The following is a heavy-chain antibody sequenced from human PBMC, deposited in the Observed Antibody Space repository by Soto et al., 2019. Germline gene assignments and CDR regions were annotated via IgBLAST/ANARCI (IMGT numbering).Heavy chain of an antibody. D-gene: IGHD3-9*01. Sequence: QVQLQESGPGLVKPSGTLSLTCAVSGGSISSSNWWSWVRQPPGKGLEWIGEIYHSGSTNYNPSLQRRVTISVDKSKNQFSLKLSSVTAADTAVYYCARVGYDILTGPRSARYIDRFDYWGQGTLVTVSS. CDR3: ARVGYDILTGPRSARYIDRFDY. J-gene: IGHJ4*02. V-gene: IGHV4-4*02. CDR1: GGSISSSNW. CDR2: IYHSGST.